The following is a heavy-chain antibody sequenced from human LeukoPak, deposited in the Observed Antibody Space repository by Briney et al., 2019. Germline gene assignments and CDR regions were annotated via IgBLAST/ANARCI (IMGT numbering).Heavy chain of an antibody. D-gene: IGHD4-17*01. V-gene: IGHV3-23*01. CDR2: ISGSGGST. CDR1: GIALSNYG. CDR3: ASYYGDYGQGNYNYYMDV. Sequence: GGSLRLSCAVSGIALSNYGMSWVRQAPGKGLEWVAAISGSGGSTYYADSVKGRFTISRDNSKNTLYLQMNSLRAEDTAVYYCASYYGDYGQGNYNYYMDVWGKGTTVTVSS. J-gene: IGHJ6*03.